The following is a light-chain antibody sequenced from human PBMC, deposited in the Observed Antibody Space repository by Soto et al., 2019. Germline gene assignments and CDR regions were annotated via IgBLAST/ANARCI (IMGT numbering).Light chain of an antibody. CDR1: SSDVGGYNY. CDR2: EVS. J-gene: IGLJ1*01. V-gene: IGLV2-14*01. CDR3: SSYSSRSPRPHV. Sequence: QSALTQPASVSGSPGQSITISCTGTSSDVGGYNYVSWYQQHPGKAPKLMIYEVSNRPSGVSNRFSGSKSGNTASLTISGLQAVDDAHYYCSSYSSRSPRPHVFRTGTKLTLL.